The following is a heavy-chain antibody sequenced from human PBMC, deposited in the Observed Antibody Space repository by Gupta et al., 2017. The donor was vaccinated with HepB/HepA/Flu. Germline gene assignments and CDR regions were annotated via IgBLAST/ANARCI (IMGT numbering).Heavy chain of an antibody. J-gene: IGHJ4*02. CDR2: IYYSGST. D-gene: IGHD1-26*01. Sequence: QVQLQESGPGLVKPSEPLSLTCSVSGSSISSNYWSWIRQPPGKGLEWIGYIYYSGSTKYHPSLKSRVTISLDTSKNQFSLKLSSVTAADTAVYYCARLAKKVGATLSYFDYWGQGTLVTVSS. CDR3: ARLAKKVGATLSYFDY. CDR1: GSSISSNY. V-gene: IGHV4-59*01.